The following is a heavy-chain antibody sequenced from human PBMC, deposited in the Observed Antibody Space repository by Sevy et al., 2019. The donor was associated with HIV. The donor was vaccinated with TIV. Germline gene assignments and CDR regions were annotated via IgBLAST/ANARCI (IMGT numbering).Heavy chain of an antibody. J-gene: IGHJ4*02. V-gene: IGHV4-34*01. CDR1: GGSFSDYY. D-gene: IGHD6-25*01. CDR2: INHIGNT. CDR3: ASLNGGYSDY. Sequence: SETLSLTCAVYGGSFSDYYWTWIRQPPGKGLEWIGDINHIGNTNYNPSLKSRVTMSVDTSEKHFSLKLTSVTAADTAVYYCASLNGGYSDYLGQGTLVTVSS.